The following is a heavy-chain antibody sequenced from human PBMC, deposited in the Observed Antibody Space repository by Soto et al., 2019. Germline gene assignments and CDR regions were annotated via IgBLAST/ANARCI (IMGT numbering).Heavy chain of an antibody. Sequence: VVSLRVSWAGSGFTFNNAWMSWVRQAPGKGLEWVVRIKKETDGGTTDYAASVKGRFSISRDDSKNTVFLQMNSLRTEDTAVYYCTTVFLWPHYCDTWGPGTLVTVSS. D-gene: IGHD3-10*01. V-gene: IGHV3-15*01. CDR1: GFTFNNAW. CDR3: TTVFLWPHYCDT. J-gene: IGHJ4*02. CDR2: IKKETDGGTT.